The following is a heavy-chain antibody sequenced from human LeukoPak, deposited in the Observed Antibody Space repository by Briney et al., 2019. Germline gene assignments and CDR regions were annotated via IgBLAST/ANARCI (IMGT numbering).Heavy chain of an antibody. CDR3: AREIRDGYNPDY. Sequence: GGSLRLSCAASGFALSSYSMTWVRQAPGKGRERVLSISSSSSYIYYADSVKGRFTISRDNGKNSLYLQMSSLRAEDTAVYYCAREIRDGYNPDYWGQGTLVTVSS. CDR2: ISSSSSYI. CDR1: GFALSSYS. V-gene: IGHV3-21*01. J-gene: IGHJ4*02. D-gene: IGHD5-12*01.